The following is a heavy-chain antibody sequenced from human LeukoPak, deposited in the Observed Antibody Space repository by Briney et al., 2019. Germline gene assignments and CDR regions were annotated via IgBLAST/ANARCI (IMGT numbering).Heavy chain of an antibody. D-gene: IGHD2-21*01. CDR2: ISSSSSTI. Sequence: GGSPRLSCAASGFTFSSYSMNWVRQAPGKGLEWVSYISSSSSTIYYADSVKGRFTISRDNAKNSLYLQMNSLRAEDTAVYYCAKGQIGQSDRLDYWGKGTLVTVSS. V-gene: IGHV3-48*01. CDR3: AKGQIGQSDRLDY. CDR1: GFTFSSYS. J-gene: IGHJ4*02.